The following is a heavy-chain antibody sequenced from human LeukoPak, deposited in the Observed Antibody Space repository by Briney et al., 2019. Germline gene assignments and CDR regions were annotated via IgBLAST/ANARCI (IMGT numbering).Heavy chain of an antibody. V-gene: IGHV3-48*04. CDR2: ISSSSSTI. CDR3: ARDAESGYSGSYYFDC. D-gene: IGHD5-12*01. J-gene: IGHJ4*02. Sequence: GGSLRLSCAASGFTFSSYSMNWVRQAPGKGLEWVSYISSSSSTIYYADSVKGRFTISRDNAKNSLYLQMNSLRAEDTAVYYCARDAESGYSGSYYFDCWGQGTLVTVSS. CDR1: GFTFSSYS.